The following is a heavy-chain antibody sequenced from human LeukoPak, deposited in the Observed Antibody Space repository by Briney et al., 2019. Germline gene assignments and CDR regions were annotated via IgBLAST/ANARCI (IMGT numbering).Heavy chain of an antibody. CDR2: ISSDGSTI. V-gene: IGHV3-11*01. D-gene: IGHD3-10*01. Sequence: PGGSLRLSCAASGFTFSDYDMGWIRHAPGKGLEWVSFISSDGSTIHYADSVKGRFTISRDNAKNSLYLQINSLRVEDTAVYYCARAPFGEAGWGYGLDVWGQGTTVTISS. J-gene: IGHJ6*02. CDR3: ARAPFGEAGWGYGLDV. CDR1: GFTFSDYD.